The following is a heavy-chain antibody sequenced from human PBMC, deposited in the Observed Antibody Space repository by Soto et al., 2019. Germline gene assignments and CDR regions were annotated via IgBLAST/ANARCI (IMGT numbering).Heavy chain of an antibody. CDR3: ARGRYCLTGRCFPNWFDS. D-gene: IGHD7-27*01. J-gene: IGHJ5*01. CDR2: IYKSATT. V-gene: IGHV4-30-4*01. Sequence: SETLSLTCSVSGDSISTVDYFWAWIRQPPGQALEYIGYIYKSATTYYNPSFESRVASSLNTSKSQFSLNVTSVTAADTAVYFCARGRYCLTGRCFPNWFDSWGQGTLVTVSS. CDR1: GDSISTVDYF.